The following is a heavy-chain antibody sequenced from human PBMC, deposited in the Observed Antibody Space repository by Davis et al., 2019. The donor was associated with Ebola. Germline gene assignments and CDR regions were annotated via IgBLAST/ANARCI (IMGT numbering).Heavy chain of an antibody. V-gene: IGHV3-21*01. J-gene: IGHJ3*02. Sequence: GGSLRLSCAASGFIFSSYSMNWVRQAPGKGLEWVSSISSSSSYIYYADSVKGRFTISRDNAKNSLYLQMNSLRAEDTAVYHCARGGYYDSTGYSHAAFDIWGQGTMVTVSS. D-gene: IGHD3-22*01. CDR1: GFIFSSYS. CDR2: ISSSSSYI. CDR3: ARGGYYDSTGYSHAAFDI.